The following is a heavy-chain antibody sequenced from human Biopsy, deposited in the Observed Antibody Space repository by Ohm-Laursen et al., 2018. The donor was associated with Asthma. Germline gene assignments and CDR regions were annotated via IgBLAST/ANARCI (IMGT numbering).Heavy chain of an antibody. CDR3: ARTFHFWSPYHAEHYQL. V-gene: IGHV3-7*01. D-gene: IGHD3-3*02. CDR2: IKHDGSEK. CDR1: GFAVSRDY. Sequence: LSLTCAASGFAVSRDYMFWVRQVPGKGLEWVANIKHDGSEKNHVDSLKGRFTISRDNAKNSLYLQMNSLRAEDTAVYYCARTFHFWSPYHAEHYQLWGQGTLVTVSS. J-gene: IGHJ1*01.